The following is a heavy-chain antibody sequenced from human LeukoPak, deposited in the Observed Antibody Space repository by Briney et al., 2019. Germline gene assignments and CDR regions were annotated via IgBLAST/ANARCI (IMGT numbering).Heavy chain of an antibody. J-gene: IGHJ1*01. CDR3: ARYSLSREDFQD. Sequence: SETLSLTCAVYGGSFSGYYWSWIRQPPGKGLEWIGEINHSGSTNYNPSLKSRVTISVDTSKNQFSLRLSSVTAADTAVYFCARYSLSREDFQDWGQGTLVTVSS. D-gene: IGHD6-13*01. CDR1: GGSFSGYY. V-gene: IGHV4-34*01. CDR2: INHSGST.